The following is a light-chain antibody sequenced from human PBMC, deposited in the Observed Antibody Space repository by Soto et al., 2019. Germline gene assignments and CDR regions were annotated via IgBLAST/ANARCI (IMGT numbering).Light chain of an antibody. J-gene: IGKJ4*01. Sequence: DIQMTQSPSTRSASVGDTVTVTCGASQSVSCWLAWYQQKPGKSPNLLIYGASTLQSGVPSRFSGSGSGTDFTLAINSLQAEDFATYYCQQTRSYPSTFGGGTRWIS. CDR3: QQTRSYPST. CDR2: GAS. V-gene: IGKV1-5*01. CDR1: QSVSCW.